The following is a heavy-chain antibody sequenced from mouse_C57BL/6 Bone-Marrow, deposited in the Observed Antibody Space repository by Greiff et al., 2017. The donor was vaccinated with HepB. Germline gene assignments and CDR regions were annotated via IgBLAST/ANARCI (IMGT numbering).Heavy chain of an antibody. CDR2: INYDGSST. CDR1: GFTFSDYY. CDR3: ARDKRARGGAMDY. D-gene: IGHD3-3*01. Sequence: EVQRVESEGGLVQPGSSMKLSCTASGFTFSDYYMAWVRQVPEKGLEWVANINYDGSSTYYMDSLKSRFSISRDNAKNILYLQMSSLKSEDTATYDCARDKRARGGAMDYWGQGTSVTVSS. J-gene: IGHJ4*01. V-gene: IGHV5-16*01.